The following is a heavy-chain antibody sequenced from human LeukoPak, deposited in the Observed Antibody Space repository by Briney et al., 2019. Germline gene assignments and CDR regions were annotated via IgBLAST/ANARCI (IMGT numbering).Heavy chain of an antibody. CDR3: ASGSSAEDYYYYYMDV. CDR2: IIPIFGTA. V-gene: IGHV1-69*05. CDR1: GGTFSSYA. Sequence: SVKVSCKASGGTFSSYAISWVRQAPGQGLEWMGGIIPIFGTANYAQKFQGRVTITTDESTSTAYMELSSLRSEDTAVYYCASGSSAEDYYYYYMDVWGKGTTVTVSS. J-gene: IGHJ6*03. D-gene: IGHD1-26*01.